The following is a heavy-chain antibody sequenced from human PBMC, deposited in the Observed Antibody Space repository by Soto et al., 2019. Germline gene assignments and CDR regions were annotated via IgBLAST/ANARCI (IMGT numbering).Heavy chain of an antibody. J-gene: IGHJ5*02. D-gene: IGHD6-13*01. CDR3: ARDNYSSSWYEVDNWFDP. CDR2: ISSSSSYI. CDR1: GFTFSSYS. V-gene: IGHV3-21*01. Sequence: EVQLVESGGGLVKPGGSLRLSCAASGFTFSSYSMNWVRQAPGKGLEWVSSISSSSSYIYYADSVKGRFTISRDNAKNSLYLQMNSLRAEDTAVYYCARDNYSSSWYEVDNWFDPWGQGTLVTVSS.